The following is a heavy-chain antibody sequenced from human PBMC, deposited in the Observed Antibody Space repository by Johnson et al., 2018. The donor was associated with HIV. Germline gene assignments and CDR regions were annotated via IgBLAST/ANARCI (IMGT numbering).Heavy chain of an antibody. CDR2: INSAGSST. V-gene: IGHV3-74*02. CDR1: GFTFTQYA. J-gene: IGHJ3*02. D-gene: IGHD1-26*01. Sequence: MQLVESGGGVVRPGGSLRLSCAASGFTFTQYAMHWVLQAPGKGLEWVGRINSAGSSTSYADSVKGRFTISRDNAKNTLYLQMNSLRAEDTAVYYCAAPSLGGATFDAFDIWGQGTMVTVSS. CDR3: AAPSLGGATFDAFDI.